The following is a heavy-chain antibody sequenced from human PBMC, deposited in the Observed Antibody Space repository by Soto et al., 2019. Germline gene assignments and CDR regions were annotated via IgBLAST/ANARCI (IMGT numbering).Heavy chain of an antibody. Sequence: EVRLVESVGALVPPGGSLRLTCEASGFTFSGHWMHWVRRAPGKGLVWVSHIDTDGSTGGTSYADSVKGRFTVSRDDSNARLYLQMNDLRVEDTAVYYCARGRGTYYADSWGQGTLVTVSS. CDR1: GFTFSGHW. D-gene: IGHD1-26*01. CDR2: IDTDGSTGGT. J-gene: IGHJ4*02. CDR3: ARGRGTYYADS. V-gene: IGHV3-74*03.